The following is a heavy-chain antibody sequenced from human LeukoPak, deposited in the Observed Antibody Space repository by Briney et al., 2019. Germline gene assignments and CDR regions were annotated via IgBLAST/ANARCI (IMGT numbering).Heavy chain of an antibody. D-gene: IGHD3-22*01. CDR1: GGSISSYY. J-gene: IGHJ3*02. CDR2: IYYSGST. CDR3: ARGGYYYDSSGYWGAFDI. Sequence: KPSETLSLTCIVSGGSISSYYWSWIRQPPGKGLEWIGYIYYSGSTNYNPSLKSRVTISVDTSKNQFSLKLSSVTAADTAVYYCARGGYYYDSSGYWGAFDIWGQGTMVTVSS. V-gene: IGHV4-59*01.